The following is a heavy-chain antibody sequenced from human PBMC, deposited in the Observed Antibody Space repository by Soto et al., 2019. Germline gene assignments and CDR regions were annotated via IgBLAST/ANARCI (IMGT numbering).Heavy chain of an antibody. Sequence: ASVKVSCKASGGTLSSYAISWVRQAPGQGLEWMGGIIPIFGTANYAQKFQGRVTITADESTSTAYMELSSLRAEDTAVYYCARDLSRSGYSSAAFDIWGQGTMVTVSS. J-gene: IGHJ3*02. CDR2: IIPIFGTA. CDR1: GGTLSSYA. D-gene: IGHD3-22*01. V-gene: IGHV1-69*13. CDR3: ARDLSRSGYSSAAFDI.